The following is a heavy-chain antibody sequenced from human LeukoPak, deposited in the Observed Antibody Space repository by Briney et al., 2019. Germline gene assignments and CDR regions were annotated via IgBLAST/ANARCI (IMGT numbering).Heavy chain of an antibody. D-gene: IGHD5-18*01. Sequence: SETLSLTCTVSGGSISSYYWSWIRQPPGKGLEWIGYIYYSGSTNCNPSLKSRVTMSVDTSKNQFSLKLSSVTAADTAVYYSATSDTAMVSGYWGQGTLVTVSS. CDR1: GGSISSYY. CDR2: IYYSGST. V-gene: IGHV4-59*01. CDR3: ATSDTAMVSGY. J-gene: IGHJ4*02.